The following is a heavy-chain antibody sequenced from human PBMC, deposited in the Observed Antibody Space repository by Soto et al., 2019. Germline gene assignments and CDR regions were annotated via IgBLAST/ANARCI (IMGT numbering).Heavy chain of an antibody. D-gene: IGHD3-16*01. CDR3: ARDPYFGAIDY. J-gene: IGHJ4*02. CDR2: INHSGST. CDR1: GGSFSGYY. V-gene: IGHV4-34*01. Sequence: PSETLSLTCAVYGGSFSGYYWSWIRQPPGKGLEWIGEINHSGSTNYNPSLKSRVTISVDTSKNQFSLKLSSVTAEDTAVYYCARDPYFGAIDYWGRGTLVTVSS.